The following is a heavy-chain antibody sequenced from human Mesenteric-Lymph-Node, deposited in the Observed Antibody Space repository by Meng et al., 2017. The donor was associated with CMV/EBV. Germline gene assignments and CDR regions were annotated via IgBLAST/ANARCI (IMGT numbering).Heavy chain of an antibody. CDR2: ISSSSSYI. J-gene: IGHJ3*02. CDR1: GFTFNNYA. D-gene: IGHD1-26*01. V-gene: IGHV3-21*01. Sequence: GGSLRLSCVASGFTFNNYAMIWVRQAPGKGLEWVSSISSSSSYIYYADSVKGRFTISRDNAKNSLYLQMNSLRAEDTAVYYCARAGWSGSYYPDAFDIWGQGTMVTVSS. CDR3: ARAGWSGSYYPDAFDI.